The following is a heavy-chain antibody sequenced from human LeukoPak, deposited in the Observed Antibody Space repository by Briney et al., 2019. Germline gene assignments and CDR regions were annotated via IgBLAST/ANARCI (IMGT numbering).Heavy chain of an antibody. D-gene: IGHD4-11*01. J-gene: IGHJ4*02. V-gene: IGHV3-21*04. CDR3: AKGVIDSNGFDY. CDR2: ISSSSSYI. CDR1: GFTFSSYN. Sequence: GGSLRLSCAASGFTFSSYNMNWVRQAPGKGLEWVSSISSSSSYIYYADSVKGRFTISRDNSKNTLYLQMNSLRAEDTAVYYCAKGVIDSNGFDYWGQGTLVTVSS.